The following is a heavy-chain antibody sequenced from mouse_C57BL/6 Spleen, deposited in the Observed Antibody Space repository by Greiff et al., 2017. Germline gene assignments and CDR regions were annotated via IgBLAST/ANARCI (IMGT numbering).Heavy chain of an antibody. D-gene: IGHD2-4*01. CDR2: IDPEDGDT. V-gene: IGHV14-1*01. J-gene: IGHJ3*01. CDR3: TASYYDYPAWFAY. Sequence: EVQLQQSGAELVRPGASVKLSCTASGFNIKDYYMHWVKQRPEQGLEWIGRIDPEDGDTEYAPKFQGKATMTADTSSNTAYLQLSSLTSEDTAVYCCTASYYDYPAWFAYWGQGTLVTVSA. CDR1: GFNIKDYY.